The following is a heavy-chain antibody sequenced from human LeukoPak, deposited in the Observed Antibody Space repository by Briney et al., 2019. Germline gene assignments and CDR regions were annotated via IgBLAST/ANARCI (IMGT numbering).Heavy chain of an antibody. CDR1: GGSISSSSYY. Sequence: SETLSLTCTVSGGSISSSSYYWGWIRQPPGKGLEWIGSIYYSGSTYYNPSLKSRVTISVDTSKNQFSLKLSSVTAADTAVYYCARNDGGYYGSGSWDYYYYMDVWGKGTTVTISS. V-gene: IGHV4-39*01. CDR3: ARNDGGYYGSGSWDYYYYMDV. D-gene: IGHD3-10*01. CDR2: IYYSGST. J-gene: IGHJ6*03.